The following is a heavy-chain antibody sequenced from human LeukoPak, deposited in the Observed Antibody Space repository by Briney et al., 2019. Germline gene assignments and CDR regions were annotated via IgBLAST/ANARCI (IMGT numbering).Heavy chain of an antibody. V-gene: IGHV1-18*01. D-gene: IGHD3-22*01. CDR2: ISAYNGNT. Sequence: ASVKVSCKASGYTFTSYGISWVRQAPGQGLEWMGWISAYNGNTNYAQKLQGRVTMTTDTSTSTAYMELRSLRSDYTAVYYCARDQYYDSKGWFDPWGQGTLVTVSS. J-gene: IGHJ5*02. CDR3: ARDQYYDSKGWFDP. CDR1: GYTFTSYG.